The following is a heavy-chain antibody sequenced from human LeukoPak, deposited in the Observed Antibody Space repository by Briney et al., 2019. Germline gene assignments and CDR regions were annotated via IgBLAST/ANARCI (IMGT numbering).Heavy chain of an antibody. CDR1: GFTFSSYN. D-gene: IGHD4-17*01. CDR3: AKATYGDY. V-gene: IGHV3-21*01. Sequence: GGSLRLSCAASGFTFSSYNMNWVRQAPGQGLEWVSSITSGSSYIYYADSVKGRFTISRDNAKSSLYLQMNSLRAEDTAVYYCAKATYGDYWGQGTLVTVSS. CDR2: ITSGSSYI. J-gene: IGHJ4*02.